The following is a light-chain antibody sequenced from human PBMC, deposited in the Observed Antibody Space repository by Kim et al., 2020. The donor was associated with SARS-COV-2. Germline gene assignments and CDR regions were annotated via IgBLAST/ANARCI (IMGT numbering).Light chain of an antibody. CDR1: QSVSRY. V-gene: IGKV3-15*01. CDR3: QQYNSYPWT. CDR2: RAS. J-gene: IGKJ1*01. Sequence: DIVMTQSPSTLSVSLGERATLSCRASQSVSRYLAWYQQKPGQAPRLLIYRASTLASGVPSRFSGSGSGTEFTLTVSSLQSEDFAVYYCQQYNSYPWTFGQGTKVDIK.